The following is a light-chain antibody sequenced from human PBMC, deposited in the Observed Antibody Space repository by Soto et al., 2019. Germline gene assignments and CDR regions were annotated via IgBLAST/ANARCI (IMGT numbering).Light chain of an antibody. CDR3: CSYTTSNTRQIV. J-gene: IGLJ1*01. CDR2: DVS. Sequence: QSVLTQPASVSGSPVHSITISCTGTSSDVGGYNYVSWYQHHPGKAPKLMIYDVSNRPSGVSNRFSGSKSGNTASLTISGLQPEDEADYYCCSYTTSNTRQIVFGTGTKVTVL. V-gene: IGLV2-14*03. CDR1: SSDVGGYNY.